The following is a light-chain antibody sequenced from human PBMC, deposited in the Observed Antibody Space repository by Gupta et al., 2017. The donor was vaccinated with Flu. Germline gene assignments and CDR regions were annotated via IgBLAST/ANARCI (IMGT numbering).Light chain of an antibody. V-gene: IGLV3-1*01. J-gene: IGLJ2*01. CDR2: KDS. CDR1: KLVDKY. CDR3: QAWDSSTVV. Sequence: VSVSPGQTASITCSGDKLVDKYACWYQQKPGQSPVLVIYKDSKRPSGIPERFSGSNSGNTATLTISGTQAVDEDDYYCQAWDSSTVVFGGGTKLTVL.